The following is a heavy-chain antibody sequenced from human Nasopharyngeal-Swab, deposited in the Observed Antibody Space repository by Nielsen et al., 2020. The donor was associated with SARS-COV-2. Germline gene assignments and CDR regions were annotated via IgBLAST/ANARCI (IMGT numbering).Heavy chain of an antibody. D-gene: IGHD3-22*01. CDR3: ARLGASSRMGTMIVVALYYFDY. CDR2: MNPNSGNT. V-gene: IGHV1-8*01. J-gene: IGHJ4*02. Sequence: ASVKVSCKASGYTFTSYDINWVRQATGQGLEWMGWMNPNSGNTGYAQKFQGRVTMTRNTSISTAYMELSSPRSEDTAVYYCARLGASSRMGTMIVVALYYFDYWGQGTLVTVSS. CDR1: GYTFTSYD.